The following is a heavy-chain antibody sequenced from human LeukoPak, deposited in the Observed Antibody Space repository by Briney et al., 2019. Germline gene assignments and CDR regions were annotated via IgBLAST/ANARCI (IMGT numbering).Heavy chain of an antibody. CDR2: IKSKTDGGTT. CDR3: TSYGSGSQYYYYYYYMDV. V-gene: IGHV3-15*01. D-gene: IGHD3-10*01. J-gene: IGHJ6*03. Sequence: GGSLRLSCAASGFTFNHAWMTWVRQAPGKGLEWIGLIKSKTDGGTTDYAAPLKGRFTISRDDSKNTLYLQMNSLKTEDTAVYYCTSYGSGSQYYYYYYYMDVWGKGTTVTVSS. CDR1: GFTFNHAW.